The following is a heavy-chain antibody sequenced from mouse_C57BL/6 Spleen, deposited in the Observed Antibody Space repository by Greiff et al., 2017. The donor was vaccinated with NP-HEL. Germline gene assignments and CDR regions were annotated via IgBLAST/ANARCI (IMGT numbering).Heavy chain of an antibody. CDR2: IYPGSGNT. CDR3: AREKGLRLDY. D-gene: IGHD2-4*01. CDR1: GYTFTSYW. J-gene: IGHJ2*01. V-gene: IGHV1-55*01. Sequence: VQLVESGAELVKPGASVKMSCKASGYTFTSYWITWVKQRPGQGLEWIGDIYPGSGNTNYNEKFKSKATLTVDTSSSTAYMQLSSLTSEDSAVYYCAREKGLRLDYWGQGTTLTVSS.